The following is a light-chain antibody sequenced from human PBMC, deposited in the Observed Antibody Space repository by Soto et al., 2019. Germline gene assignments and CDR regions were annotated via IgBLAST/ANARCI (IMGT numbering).Light chain of an antibody. J-gene: IGKJ1*01. CDR1: QRICSY. Sequence: IRMNQSQASLSVSIADRVTXTCRASQRICSYLNWYQQKPGKAPKLLIHAASNLKSGVPSRFRDSGSGTDFTLTISRLQPEDFGGYHCQQYNNLPQRLGQMTKVDI. V-gene: IGKV1-39*01. CDR2: AAS. CDR3: QQYNNLPQR.